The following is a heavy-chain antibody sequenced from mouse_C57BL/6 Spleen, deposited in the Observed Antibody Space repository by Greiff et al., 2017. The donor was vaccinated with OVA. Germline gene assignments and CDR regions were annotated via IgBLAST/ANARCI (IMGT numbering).Heavy chain of an antibody. CDR1: GYTFTSYW. CDR3: TSYYGNDFDY. Sequence: QVQLKQPGAELVKPGASVKLSCKASGYTFTSYWMHWVKQRPGQGLEWIGMIHPNSGSTNYNEKFKSKATLTVDKSSSTAYMQLSSLTSEDSAVYYCTSYYGNDFDYWGQGTTLTVSS. CDR2: IHPNSGST. J-gene: IGHJ2*01. D-gene: IGHD2-10*01. V-gene: IGHV1-64*01.